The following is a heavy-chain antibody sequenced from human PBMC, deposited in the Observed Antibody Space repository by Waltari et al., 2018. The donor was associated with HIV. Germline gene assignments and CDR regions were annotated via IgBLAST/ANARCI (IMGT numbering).Heavy chain of an antibody. CDR3: ARDIDSSIVYYYYGMDV. D-gene: IGHD6-13*01. J-gene: IGHJ6*02. CDR2: IIPIFGTA. V-gene: IGHV1-69*01. CDR1: GGTFSSYA. Sequence: QVQLVQSGAEVKKPGTSVKVPCKASGGTFSSYAIRWVRQAPGQGLEWMGGIIPIFGTANYAQKFQGRVTITADESTSTAYMELSSLRSEDTAVYYCARDIDSSIVYYYYGMDVWGQGTTVTVSS.